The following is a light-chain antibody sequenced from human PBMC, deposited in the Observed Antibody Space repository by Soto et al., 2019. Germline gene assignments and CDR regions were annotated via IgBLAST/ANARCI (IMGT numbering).Light chain of an antibody. Sequence: EIVMTQSPLSLPVTPGEPASISCRSSQSLLHSNGYNYLDWYLQKPGQSPQLLIYLGSNRASGVPSRFSGRRSGTEFTLTISSLQPEDFASYYCLQDYGDSWTFGQGTKVDIK. CDR1: QSLLHSNGYNY. CDR3: LQDYGDSWT. CDR2: LGS. V-gene: IGKV2-28*01. J-gene: IGKJ1*01.